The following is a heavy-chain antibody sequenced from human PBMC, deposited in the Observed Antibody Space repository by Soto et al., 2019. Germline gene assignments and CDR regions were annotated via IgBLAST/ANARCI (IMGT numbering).Heavy chain of an antibody. J-gene: IGHJ4*02. V-gene: IGHV3-23*01. Sequence: EVQLLESGGGLVQPGGSLRLSCAASGFTFSSYAMSWVRQAPGKGLEWVSAISGSGGSTYYADSVKGRFTISRDNSKNTLYLQMNSLRAEDTAVYYCANRRGSGWYPFDYWGQGTLVTVSS. CDR1: GFTFSSYA. D-gene: IGHD6-19*01. CDR3: ANRRGSGWYPFDY. CDR2: ISGSGGST.